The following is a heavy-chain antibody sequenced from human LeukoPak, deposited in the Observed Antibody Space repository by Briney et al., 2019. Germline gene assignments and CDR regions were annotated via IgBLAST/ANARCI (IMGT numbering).Heavy chain of an antibody. CDR1: GGPISSHY. Sequence: PSETLSLTCTVSGGPISSHYWGWIRQPPGKGLEWIGYLYGSGSTKANPSLESRVTLSADTSKNQFSLRLSSVTAADTAAYYCATIKRGDIFGYFDFWGQGILVAVSS. CDR2: LYGSGST. V-gene: IGHV4-59*11. CDR3: ATIKRGDIFGYFDF. D-gene: IGHD5-18*01. J-gene: IGHJ4*02.